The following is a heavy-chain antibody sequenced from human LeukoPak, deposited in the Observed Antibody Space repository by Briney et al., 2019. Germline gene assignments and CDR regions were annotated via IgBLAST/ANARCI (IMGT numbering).Heavy chain of an antibody. D-gene: IGHD5-12*01. CDR1: GFTFSSYA. Sequence: PGGSLRLSCAASGFTFSSYAMSWVRQAPGKGLEWVSAISGSGSSTYYADSVKGRFTISRDNSKNTLYLQMNSLRAEDTAVYYCAKILRGYSGYVYYYGMDVWGQGTTVTVSS. CDR2: ISGSGSST. V-gene: IGHV3-23*01. CDR3: AKILRGYSGYVYYYGMDV. J-gene: IGHJ6*02.